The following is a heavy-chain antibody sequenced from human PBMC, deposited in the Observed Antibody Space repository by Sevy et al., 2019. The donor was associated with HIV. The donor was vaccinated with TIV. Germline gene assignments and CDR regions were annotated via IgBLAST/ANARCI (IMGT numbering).Heavy chain of an antibody. D-gene: IGHD6-6*01. CDR3: ARRTIAARPRDY. CDR2: IYHAGST. V-gene: IGHV4-38-2*02. J-gene: IGHJ4*02. Sequence: SETLSLTCTVSDDSISSGYYWGWIRQPPGKGLEWIGSIYHAGSTYYNPSLKSRVIISVDTSKNQFSLKLSSVTAADTAVYYCARRTIAARPRDYWGQGTLVTVSS. CDR1: DDSISSGYY.